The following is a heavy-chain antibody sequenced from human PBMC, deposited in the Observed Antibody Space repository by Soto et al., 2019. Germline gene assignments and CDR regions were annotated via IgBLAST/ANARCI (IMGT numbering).Heavy chain of an antibody. CDR3: TRDLWLLSVDWFGP. Sequence: SLRLSCTASGFTFGDYAMSWVRQAPGKGLEWVGFIRSKAYGGTTEYAASVKGRFTISRDDSKSIAYLQMNSLKTEDTAVYYCTRDLWLLSVDWFGPWGQGTLVTVSS. CDR2: IRSKAYGGTT. J-gene: IGHJ5*02. D-gene: IGHD5-12*01. V-gene: IGHV3-49*04. CDR1: GFTFGDYA.